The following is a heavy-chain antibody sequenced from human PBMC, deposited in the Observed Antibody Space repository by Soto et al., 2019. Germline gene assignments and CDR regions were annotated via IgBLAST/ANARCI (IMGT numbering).Heavy chain of an antibody. J-gene: IGHJ4*02. CDR3: ARREGSGDGIFDY. Sequence: QLQLQESGPGLVKPSETLSLTCTVSGGSISSSSYSWGWIRQPPGKGLEWIGSMYYSGSTYYNPSLKSRVTISVDTSTNQFSLKLSSVTAADTAVYYCARREGSGDGIFDYWGQGTLVTVSS. V-gene: IGHV4-39*01. CDR1: GGSISSSSYS. CDR2: MYYSGST. D-gene: IGHD3-10*01.